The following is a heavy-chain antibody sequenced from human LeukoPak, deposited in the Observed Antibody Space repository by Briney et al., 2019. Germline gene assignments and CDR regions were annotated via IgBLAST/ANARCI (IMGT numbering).Heavy chain of an antibody. CDR1: GFPFSDYY. Sequence: GSLRLSCAASGFPFSDYYMSWIRQAPGKGLEWVSYISGGSHIYYADSVKGRFTISRDNAKNSLFLQMNSLRAEDTAVYYCATDGTYGDPDYWGQGTLVTVSS. CDR2: ISGGSHI. D-gene: IGHD4-17*01. V-gene: IGHV3-11*01. CDR3: ATDGTYGDPDY. J-gene: IGHJ4*02.